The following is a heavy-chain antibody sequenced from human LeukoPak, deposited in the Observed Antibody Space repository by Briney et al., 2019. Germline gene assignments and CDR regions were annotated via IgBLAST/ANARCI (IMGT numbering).Heavy chain of an antibody. Sequence: PGGSLRLSCAASGFTFSSYWMSWVRQAPGKGLEWVANIKQDGSEKYYVDSVKGRFTISRDNAKNSLYLQMNSLRAEDTALYHCARGYYDSSGYPIYFDYWGQGTLVTVSS. CDR1: GFTFSSYW. CDR2: IKQDGSEK. V-gene: IGHV3-7*03. CDR3: ARGYYDSSGYPIYFDY. D-gene: IGHD3-22*01. J-gene: IGHJ4*02.